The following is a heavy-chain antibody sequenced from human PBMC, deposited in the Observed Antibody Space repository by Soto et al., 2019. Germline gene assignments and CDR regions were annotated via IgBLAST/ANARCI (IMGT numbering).Heavy chain of an antibody. CDR2: IYYSGGT. D-gene: IGHD3-3*02. Sequence: SETLSLTCTVSGGSINSSSYYWGWLRQPPGKGLEWIGSIYYSGGTYYNPSLKSRVTISVDTSKNQFSLKLSSVTAADTAVYYCASPKIAFYNWFDPWGQGTLVTVS. J-gene: IGHJ5*02. CDR3: ASPKIAFYNWFDP. CDR1: GGSINSSSYY. V-gene: IGHV4-39*01.